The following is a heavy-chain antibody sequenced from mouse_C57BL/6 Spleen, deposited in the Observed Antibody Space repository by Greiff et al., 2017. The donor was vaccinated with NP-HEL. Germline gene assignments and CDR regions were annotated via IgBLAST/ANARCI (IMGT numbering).Heavy chain of an antibody. V-gene: IGHV1-59*01. D-gene: IGHD2-1*01. Sequence: VQLQQPGAELVRPGTSVKLSCKASGYTFTSYWMHWVKQRPGQGLEWIGVIDPSDSYTNYNQKFKGKATLTVDTSSSTAYMQLSSLTSEDSAVYYCARGGGNYVGYFDYWGQGTTHTVSS. CDR3: ARGGGNYVGYFDY. J-gene: IGHJ2*01. CDR2: IDPSDSYT. CDR1: GYTFTSYW.